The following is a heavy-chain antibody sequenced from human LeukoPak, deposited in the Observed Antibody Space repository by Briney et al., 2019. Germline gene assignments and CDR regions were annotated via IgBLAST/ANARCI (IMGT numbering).Heavy chain of an antibody. D-gene: IGHD6-13*01. CDR1: GYTLTGYY. J-gene: IGHJ4*02. V-gene: IGHV1-2*02. Sequence: ASVKVSCKASGYTLTGYYMHWVRQAPGQGLEWMGWINPNSGGTNYAQKFQGRVTMTRDTSINTAYMDLSSLRSDDTAVYYCARDAEPSSSWANFFDHWGQGTLVTVSS. CDR2: INPNSGGT. CDR3: ARDAEPSSSWANFFDH.